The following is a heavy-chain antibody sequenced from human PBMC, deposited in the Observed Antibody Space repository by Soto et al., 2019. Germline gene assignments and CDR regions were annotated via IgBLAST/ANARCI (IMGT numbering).Heavy chain of an antibody. D-gene: IGHD2-2*01. Sequence: SETLSLTCTVAGDSIKHYYWSWIRQPPGKRLEWIGYIYYTGTTTYNPSLESRVTMSVDTSKNQFSLKLSSVNAADTAVYYCAKYRRTEEEGFTLDSWGRGTLVTVSS. CDR1: GDSIKHYY. V-gene: IGHV4-59*01. CDR3: AKYRRTEEEGFTLDS. CDR2: IYYTGTT. J-gene: IGHJ4*02.